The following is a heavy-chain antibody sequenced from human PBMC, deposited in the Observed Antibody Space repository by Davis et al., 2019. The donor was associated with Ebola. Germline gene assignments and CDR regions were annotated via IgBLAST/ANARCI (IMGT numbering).Heavy chain of an antibody. CDR3: ARDRVQVKYDSSGYDAFDI. CDR2: INAGNGNT. V-gene: IGHV1-3*01. J-gene: IGHJ3*02. Sequence: ASVKVSCKASGYTFTSYAMHWVRQAPGQRLEWMGWINAGNGNTKYSQKFQGRVTITRDTSASTAYMELSSLRSEDTAVYYCARDRVQVKYDSSGYDAFDIWGQGTMVTVSS. CDR1: GYTFTSYA. D-gene: IGHD3-22*01.